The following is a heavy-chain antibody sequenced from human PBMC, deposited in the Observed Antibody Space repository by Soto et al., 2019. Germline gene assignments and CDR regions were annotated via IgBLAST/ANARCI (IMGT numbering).Heavy chain of an antibody. J-gene: IGHJ4*02. CDR1: GYTFTSYG. V-gene: IGHV1-18*01. Sequence: QVQLVQSGAEVKKPGASVKVSCKASGYTFTSYGISWVRQAPGQGLEWMGWISAYNGNTNYAQKLQGRVTMTKDPSTSTAYMELRSRRSDDTAVYYCASDNDFCSGSLKNDYWGRGNLVTVSS. D-gene: IGHD3-3*01. CDR3: ASDNDFCSGSLKNDY. CDR2: ISAYNGNT.